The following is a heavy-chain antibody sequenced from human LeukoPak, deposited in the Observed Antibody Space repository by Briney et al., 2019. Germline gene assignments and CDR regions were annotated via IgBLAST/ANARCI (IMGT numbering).Heavy chain of an antibody. J-gene: IGHJ4*02. CDR1: RGSISTYY. CDR3: ARAKGGSFRY. Sequence: SETLSLTCTVSRGSISTYYWSWIRQPPGKGLEWIGYIYYTGSTIYNPSLKSRVTISVDTSKNQFSLKLSSVTAADTAVYYCARAKGGSFRYWGQGTLVTVSS. D-gene: IGHD6-6*01. CDR2: IYYTGST. V-gene: IGHV4-59*12.